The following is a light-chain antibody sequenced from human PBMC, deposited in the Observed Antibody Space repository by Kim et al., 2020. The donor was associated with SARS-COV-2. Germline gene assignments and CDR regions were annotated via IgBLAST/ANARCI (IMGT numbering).Light chain of an antibody. V-gene: IGLV1-44*01. CDR3: AAWDDSLNGWV. CDR1: SSNIGSNT. J-gene: IGLJ3*02. Sequence: TQPPSASGTPGQRVTISCSGSSSNIGSNTVNWYQQLPGTAPKLLVFSNDQRPSGVPDRFSGSKSGTSASLAISGLQSDDERDYYCAAWDDSLNGWVFGGGTQLTVL. CDR2: SND.